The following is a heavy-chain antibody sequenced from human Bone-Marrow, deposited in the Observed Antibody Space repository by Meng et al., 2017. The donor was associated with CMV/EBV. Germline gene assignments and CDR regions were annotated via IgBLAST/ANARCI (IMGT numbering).Heavy chain of an antibody. V-gene: IGHV4-39*01. CDR3: ARHGISTSSEYYFDY. Sequence: SETLSLTCTVSGGSISSSSYYWGWIRQPPGKGLEWIGSVYYSGRTYYNPSLKSRVTISVDTPKNQFSLKLRSVAAADTAVYYCARHGISTSSEYYFDYWGQGTLVTVYS. J-gene: IGHJ4*02. CDR2: VYYSGRT. D-gene: IGHD2-2*01. CDR1: GGSISSSSYY.